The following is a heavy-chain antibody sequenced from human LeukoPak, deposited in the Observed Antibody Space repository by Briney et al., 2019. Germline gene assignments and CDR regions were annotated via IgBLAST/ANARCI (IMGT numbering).Heavy chain of an antibody. CDR2: IFYSGCT. V-gene: IGHV4-61*01. D-gene: IGHD2-2*01. J-gene: IGHJ4*02. Sequence: SETLSLTCTVSGGSVSSGRYYWSWIRQPPGKGLECIGYIFYSGCTNYNPSLKSRVTISVDPSKNQSSLKLSSVTAADTAVYYCARAVVPAASYFDYWGQETLVTVSS. CDR3: ARAVVPAASYFDY. CDR1: GGSVSSGRYY.